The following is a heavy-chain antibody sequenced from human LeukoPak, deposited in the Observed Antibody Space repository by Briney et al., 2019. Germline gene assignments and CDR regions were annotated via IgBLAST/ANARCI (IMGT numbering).Heavy chain of an antibody. CDR3: ARGLSGSPDY. Sequence: ASVKVSCKVSGYTLAELSMHWVRQAPGKGLEWMGGFDPEDGETIYAQKFQGRVTMTRDTSTSTVYMELSSLRSEDTAVYYCARGLSGSPDYWGQGTLVTVSS. J-gene: IGHJ4*02. CDR2: FDPEDGET. D-gene: IGHD1-26*01. V-gene: IGHV1-24*01. CDR1: GYTLAELS.